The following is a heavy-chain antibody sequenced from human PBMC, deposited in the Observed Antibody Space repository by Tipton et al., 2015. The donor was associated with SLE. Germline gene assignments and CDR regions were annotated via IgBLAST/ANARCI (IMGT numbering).Heavy chain of an antibody. V-gene: IGHV3-11*04. CDR3: AREVDYYDSSGSSVDY. D-gene: IGHD3-22*01. CDR1: GFTFSDYY. Sequence: SLRLSCAASGFTFSDYYKNWIRQAPGKGMEWISYISSSGSSIYYADSVKGRVTISRENAKNTLYLQMNSLRAEDTAVYYCAREVDYYDSSGSSVDYWGQGTLVTVSS. CDR2: ISSSGSSI. J-gene: IGHJ4*02.